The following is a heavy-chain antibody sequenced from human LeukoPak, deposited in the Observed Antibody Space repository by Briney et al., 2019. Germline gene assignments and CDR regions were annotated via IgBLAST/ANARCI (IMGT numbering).Heavy chain of an antibody. CDR3: ARDPFGEYAFDI. CDR2: IYHSGST. V-gene: IGHV4-39*07. J-gene: IGHJ3*02. Sequence: SETLSLTCTVSGGSISSSSYYWGWIRQPPGKGLEWIGTIYHSGSTYYNPSLKSRVTISIDTSKNLFSLKLSSVTAADTAVYYCARDPFGEYAFDIWGQGTMVTVSS. D-gene: IGHD3-10*01. CDR1: GGSISSSSYY.